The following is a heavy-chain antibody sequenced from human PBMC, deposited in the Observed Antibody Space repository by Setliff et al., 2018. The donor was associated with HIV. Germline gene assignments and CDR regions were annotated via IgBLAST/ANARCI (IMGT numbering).Heavy chain of an antibody. CDR3: AKDPRPAVATICDY. Sequence: PGGSLRLSCAASGFTFCSYAMSWVRQAPGKGLEWVSAISGSGGSTNSADSVKGRFTISIDNSKNTLYLQMNSLRAEDTAVYYCAKDPRPAVATICDYWGQGTLVTVSS. V-gene: IGHV3-23*01. CDR1: GFTFCSYA. J-gene: IGHJ4*02. CDR2: ISGSGGST. D-gene: IGHD5-12*01.